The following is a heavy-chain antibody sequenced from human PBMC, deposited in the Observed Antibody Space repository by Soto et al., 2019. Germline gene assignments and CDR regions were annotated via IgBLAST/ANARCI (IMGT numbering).Heavy chain of an antibody. D-gene: IGHD3-22*01. Sequence: EVQLLESGGGLVQPGGSLRLSCAASGFTFSSYAMSWVRQAPGKGLEWVSAISGSGGSTYYADSVKGRFTISRDNSKNTLYLQMNSLRAEDTAVYYCATLQDSSGYYFDYWGQGTLVTVSS. J-gene: IGHJ4*02. CDR1: GFTFSSYA. CDR3: ATLQDSSGYYFDY. CDR2: ISGSGGST. V-gene: IGHV3-23*01.